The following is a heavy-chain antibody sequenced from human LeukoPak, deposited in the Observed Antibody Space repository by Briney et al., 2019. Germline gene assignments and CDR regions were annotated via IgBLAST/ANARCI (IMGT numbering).Heavy chain of an antibody. J-gene: IGHJ4*02. Sequence: GGSLRLSCAASGFTFSSYAMTWVRQAPGKGLEWVAVISYDGSNKYYADSVKGRFTISRDNSKNTLYLQMNSLRAEDTAVYYCAKDRGSYSFDYWGQGTLVTVSS. CDR2: ISYDGSNK. CDR1: GFTFSSYA. CDR3: AKDRGSYSFDY. V-gene: IGHV3-30*18. D-gene: IGHD1-26*01.